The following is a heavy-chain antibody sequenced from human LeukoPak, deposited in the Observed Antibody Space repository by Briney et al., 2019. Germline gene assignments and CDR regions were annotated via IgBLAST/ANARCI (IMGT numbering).Heavy chain of an antibody. CDR2: IYYSGST. CDR3: ARGVRWLQLSYFDY. D-gene: IGHD5-24*01. J-gene: IGHJ4*02. CDR1: GGSISSGVYY. Sequence: SQTLSLTCPVSGGSISSGVYYWSWIRQHPGKGLEWIGYIYYSGSTYYNPSLKSRVTISVDTSKNQFSLKLSSVTAADTAVYYCARGVRWLQLSYFDYWGQGTLVTVSS. V-gene: IGHV4-31*03.